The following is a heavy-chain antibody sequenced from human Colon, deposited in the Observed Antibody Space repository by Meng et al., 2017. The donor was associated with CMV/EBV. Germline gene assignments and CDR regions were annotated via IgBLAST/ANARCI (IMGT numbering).Heavy chain of an antibody. J-gene: IGHJ4*02. CDR2: MKYDGSEK. V-gene: IGHV3-7*01. CDR1: GFTLSSYW. CDR3: AREIRGITNTGPIIIPLDY. D-gene: IGHD1-7*01. Sequence: GESLKISCAASGFTLSSYWMTWVRQAPGKGLEWVANMKYDGSEKYYVDSVKGRFTISRDNSKNLLYLQMNNLRGEDTAVYYCAREIRGITNTGPIIIPLDYWGQGTLVTVSS.